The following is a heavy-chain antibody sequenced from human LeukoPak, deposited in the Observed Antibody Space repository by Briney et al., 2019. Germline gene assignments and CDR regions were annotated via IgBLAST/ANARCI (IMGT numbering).Heavy chain of an antibody. V-gene: IGHV3-48*03. Sequence: GGSLRLSCAASGFTFSSYEMSWVRQAPGKGLEWVSYISSSASTIYYADSVKGRFTISRDNAKNSLYLQMNSLRAEDTAVYYCARDKFHYYGMDVRGQGTTVTVSS. CDR1: GFTFSSYE. CDR3: ARDKFHYYGMDV. J-gene: IGHJ6*02. CDR2: ISSSASTI.